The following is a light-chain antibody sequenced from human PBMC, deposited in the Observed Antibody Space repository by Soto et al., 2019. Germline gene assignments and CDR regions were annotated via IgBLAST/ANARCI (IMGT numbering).Light chain of an antibody. CDR3: QKYFEWPPMT. CDR2: GAS. CDR1: ETVATN. Sequence: VMTQSPATLSLSPGERATLSCWASETVATNLAWYQQKHGQAPRILISGASTRAAGISDRFRGSGSGTESTLTISSLRSEDSSIYYCQKYFEWPPMTFGQGTKVEI. V-gene: IGKV3-15*01. J-gene: IGKJ1*01.